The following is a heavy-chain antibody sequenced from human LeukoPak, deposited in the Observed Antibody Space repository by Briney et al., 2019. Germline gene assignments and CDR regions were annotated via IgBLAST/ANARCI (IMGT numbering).Heavy chain of an antibody. D-gene: IGHD3-22*01. CDR1: GGSISSSSYY. J-gene: IGHJ3*02. CDR2: IYYSGST. Sequence: SETLSLTCTVSGGSISSSSYYWGWLRQSPGKGLEWIGNIYYSGSTSYNPSLKSRVTISIDTSKNQFSLKLSSVTAADTAVYYCARHPPYYYDSSGSFDIWGQGTMVTVSS. CDR3: ARHPPYYYDSSGSFDI. V-gene: IGHV4-39*01.